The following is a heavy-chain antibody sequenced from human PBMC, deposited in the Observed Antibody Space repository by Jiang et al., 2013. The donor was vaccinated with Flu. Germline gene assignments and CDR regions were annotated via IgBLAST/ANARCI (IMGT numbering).Heavy chain of an antibody. CDR2: INVSGGTT. J-gene: IGHJ4*02. V-gene: IGHV1-46*01. Sequence: SGAEVKKPGASVKVSCKAFGYTFINYNIHWVRQAPGQGPEWMGEINVSGGTTIHAQKFLGRLVLSWDTSTGTAYMELRSLRSDDTAVYYCARDRWAYYDSYGYDSWGQGTLVTVSS. CDR1: GYTFINYN. CDR3: ARDRWAYYDSYGYDS. D-gene: IGHD3-22*01.